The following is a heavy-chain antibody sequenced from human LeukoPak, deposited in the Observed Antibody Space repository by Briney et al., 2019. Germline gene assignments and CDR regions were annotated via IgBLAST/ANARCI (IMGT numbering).Heavy chain of an antibody. D-gene: IGHD3-10*01. CDR1: GGTFSSYA. Sequence: ASVKVSCKASGGTFSSYAISWVRQAPGQGLEWMGRIIPILGIANYAQKFQGRVTITADKSTSTAYMELSSLRSEDTAVYYCARVAGENYYFDYWAREPWSPSPQ. V-gene: IGHV1-69*04. J-gene: IGHJ4*02. CDR3: ARVAGENYYFDY. CDR2: IIPILGIA.